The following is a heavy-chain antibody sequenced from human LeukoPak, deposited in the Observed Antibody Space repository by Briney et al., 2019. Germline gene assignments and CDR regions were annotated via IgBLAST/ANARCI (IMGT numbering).Heavy chain of an antibody. D-gene: IGHD6-6*01. J-gene: IGHJ5*02. CDR1: GGSFSGYY. Sequence: SETLSLTCAVYGGSFSGYYWNWIRQPPGKGLEWIGEINHSGSTNYNPSLKSRVTISVDTSKNQFSLKLSSVTAADTAVYCCARGPVSIAARPGWFDPWGQGTLVTVSS. CDR2: INHSGST. CDR3: ARGPVSIAARPGWFDP. V-gene: IGHV4-34*01.